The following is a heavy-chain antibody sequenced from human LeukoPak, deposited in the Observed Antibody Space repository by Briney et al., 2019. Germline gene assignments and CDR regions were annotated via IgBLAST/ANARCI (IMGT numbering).Heavy chain of an antibody. CDR2: IYHSGST. J-gene: IGHJ6*03. D-gene: IGHD3-10*01. Sequence: KPSETLSLTCTVSGYSISSGYYWGWIRQPPGKGLEWIGGIYHSGSTYYNPSLKSRVTISVDTSKNQFSLKLSSVTAADTAVYYCARGPQVRYYYYYMDVWGKGTTVTVSS. CDR3: ARGPQVRYYYYYMDV. V-gene: IGHV4-38-2*02. CDR1: GYSISSGYY.